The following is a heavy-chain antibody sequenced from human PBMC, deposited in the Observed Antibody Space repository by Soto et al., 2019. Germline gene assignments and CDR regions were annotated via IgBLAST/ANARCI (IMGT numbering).Heavy chain of an antibody. CDR1: GGSFSGYY. V-gene: IGHV4-34*01. J-gene: IGHJ6*02. CDR2: INHSGST. CDR3: ARGQRRSSALFRYYYYGMDV. Sequence: KPSETLSLTCAVYGGSFSGYYWSWIRQPPGKGLEWIGEINHSGSTNYNPSLKSRVTISVDTSKNQFSLKLSSVTAADTAVYYCARGQRRSSALFRYYYYGMDVWGQGTTVTVSS. D-gene: IGHD6-13*01.